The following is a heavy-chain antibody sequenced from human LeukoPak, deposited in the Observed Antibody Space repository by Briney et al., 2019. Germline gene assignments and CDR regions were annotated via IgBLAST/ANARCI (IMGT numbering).Heavy chain of an antibody. Sequence: GESLKISCKGSGHSFTSYWIGWVRQMPGKGLEWMGIIYPGDSDTRYSPSFQGQVTISADKSISTAYLQWSSLKASDTAMYYCARLDSGSYSYYYYYMDVWGKGTTVAVSS. V-gene: IGHV5-51*01. CDR3: ARLDSGSYSYYYYYMDV. CDR1: GHSFTSYW. J-gene: IGHJ6*03. CDR2: IYPGDSDT. D-gene: IGHD1-26*01.